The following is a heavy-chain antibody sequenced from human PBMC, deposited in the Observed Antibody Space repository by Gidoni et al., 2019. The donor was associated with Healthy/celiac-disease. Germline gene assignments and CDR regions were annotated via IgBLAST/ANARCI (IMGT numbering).Heavy chain of an antibody. V-gene: IGHV3-23*01. CDR1: GVTLSSSA. Sequence: EVQLLESGGGLVQCGGAVRLSCAASGVTLSSSAMSWVRQAPGKGLVWVSAISGSGGSTSCADSVKGRFTISRYNSNNTLYLQMNSLRAEDTAVYYCATSQYSSSWSSFDYWGQGTLVTVSS. CDR2: ISGSGGST. D-gene: IGHD6-13*01. CDR3: ATSQYSSSWSSFDY. J-gene: IGHJ4*02.